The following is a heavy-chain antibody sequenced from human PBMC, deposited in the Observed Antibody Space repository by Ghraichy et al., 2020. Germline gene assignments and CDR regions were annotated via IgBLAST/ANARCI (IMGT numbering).Heavy chain of an antibody. Sequence: ESLNISCAASGFTVGTTYMSWVRQAPGKGLEWVSVIYGGGHTYYADSVKGRFTISRDNSKNTLYLQMNSLRAGDTAVYYCTRDGFGSCYNWGQGTLVTVSS. CDR3: TRDGFGSCYN. D-gene: IGHD1-26*01. V-gene: IGHV3-66*01. J-gene: IGHJ4*02. CDR1: GFTVGTTY. CDR2: IYGGGHT.